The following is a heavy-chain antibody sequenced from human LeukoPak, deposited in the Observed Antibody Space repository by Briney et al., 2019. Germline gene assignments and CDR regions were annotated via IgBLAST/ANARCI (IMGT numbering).Heavy chain of an antibody. CDR2: INPNSGGT. J-gene: IGHJ4*02. Sequence: GASVKVSCKASGYTFTGYYMHWVRQAPGQGLEWMGWINPNSGGTNYAQKFQGRVTVTRDTSISTAYMELSRLRSDDTAVYYCARDLKLRGSYFDYWGQGTLVTVSS. CDR1: GYTFTGYY. CDR3: ARDLKLRGSYFDY. V-gene: IGHV1-2*02. D-gene: IGHD1-26*01.